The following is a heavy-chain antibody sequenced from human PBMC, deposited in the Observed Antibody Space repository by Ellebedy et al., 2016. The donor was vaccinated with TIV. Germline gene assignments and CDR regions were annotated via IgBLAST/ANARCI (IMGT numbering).Heavy chain of an antibody. CDR2: ISGSGGSI. D-gene: IGHD3-22*01. CDR1: GFTFSSYA. V-gene: IGHV3-23*01. J-gene: IGHJ4*02. CDR3: ARKYYYDSSGYYSATDY. Sequence: GGSLRLSXAASGFTFSSYAMSWVRQAPGKGLEWVSAISGSGGSIYYADSVKGRFTISRDNAKNSLYLQMNSLRAEDTAVYYCARKYYYDSSGYYSATDYWGQGTLVTVSS.